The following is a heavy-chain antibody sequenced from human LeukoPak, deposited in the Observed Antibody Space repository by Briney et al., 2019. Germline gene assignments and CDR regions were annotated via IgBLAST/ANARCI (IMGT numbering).Heavy chain of an antibody. CDR3: GIGENTGTLDY. CDR1: GYTFTSYG. D-gene: IGHD3-10*01. J-gene: IGHJ4*02. V-gene: IGHV1-18*01. CDR2: ISAYNGNT. Sequence: ASVTVSCTASGYTFTSYGISWVRQAPGQGLEWMGWISAYNGNTNYAQKLQGRVTMTTDTSTSTAYMELRSLRSDDTAVYYCGIGENTGTLDYWGQGTLVTVSS.